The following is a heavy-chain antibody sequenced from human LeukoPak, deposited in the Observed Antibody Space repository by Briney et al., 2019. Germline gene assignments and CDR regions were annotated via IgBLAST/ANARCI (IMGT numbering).Heavy chain of an antibody. V-gene: IGHV3-7*03. CDR3: AKPGVAVLPGLFDY. Sequence: GGSLRLSCVASGFSFGKYWMSWVRQAPGKGLEWVANIKLDGSEKNYVDSVKGRFTISRDNTKNSLYLQMNSLRAEDTAVYYCAKPGVAVLPGLFDYWGQGTLVTVSS. CDR1: GFSFGKYW. CDR2: IKLDGSEK. D-gene: IGHD6-19*01. J-gene: IGHJ4*02.